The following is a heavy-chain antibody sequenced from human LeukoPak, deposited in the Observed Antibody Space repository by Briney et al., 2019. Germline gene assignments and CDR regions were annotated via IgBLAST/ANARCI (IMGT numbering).Heavy chain of an antibody. CDR1: GFTFNTYA. J-gene: IGHJ5*01. CDR2: ISDSGGSA. V-gene: IGHV3-23*01. Sequence: GGSLRLSCAASGFTFNTYAMSWVRQAPGKGLEWVSAISDSGGSAYYADSVKGRFTISRDNSKNTLYLQMNSLRAEDTAVYYCAKDRHAPGRYCSSTTCFPFDSWGQGTLVTVSS. CDR3: AKDRHAPGRYCSSTTCFPFDS. D-gene: IGHD2-2*01.